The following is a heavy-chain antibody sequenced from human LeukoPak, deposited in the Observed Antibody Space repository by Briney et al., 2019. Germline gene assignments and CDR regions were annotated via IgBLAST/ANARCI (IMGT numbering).Heavy chain of an antibody. D-gene: IGHD4-17*01. V-gene: IGHV4-59*12. J-gene: IGHJ4*02. CDR3: ARVNDYGDFLDY. CDR1: GGSISNYY. Sequence: SETLSLTCTVSGGSISNYYWSWIRQPPGKGLEWIGYIYHSGSTYYNPSLKSRVTISVDRSKNQFSLKLSSVTAADTAVYYCARVNDYGDFLDYWGQGTLVTVSS. CDR2: IYHSGST.